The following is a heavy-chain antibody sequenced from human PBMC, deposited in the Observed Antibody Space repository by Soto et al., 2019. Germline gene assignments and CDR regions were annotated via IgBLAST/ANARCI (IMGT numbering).Heavy chain of an antibody. D-gene: IGHD2-2*01. J-gene: IGHJ6*02. V-gene: IGHV4-39*01. CDR1: GGSISSSSYY. CDR3: ARLGYARAGNRYYYGMDV. CDR2: IYYSGST. Sequence: TSETLSLTCTVSGGSISSSSYYWGWIRQPPGKGLEWIGSIYYSGSTYYNPSLKSRVTISVDTSKNQFSLKLSSVTAADTAVYYCARLGYARAGNRYYYGMDVWGQGTTVTVSS.